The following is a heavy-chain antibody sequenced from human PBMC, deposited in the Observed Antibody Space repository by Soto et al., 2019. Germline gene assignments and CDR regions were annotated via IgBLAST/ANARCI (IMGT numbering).Heavy chain of an antibody. CDR1: GFTFSSYG. J-gene: IGHJ6*02. Sequence: QVQLVESGGGVVQPGRSLRLSCAASGFTFSSYGMHWVRQAPGKGLEWVAVIWYDGSNKYYADSVKGRFTISRDNSKNTLYLQMNSLRAEDTAVYYCARDPCGSGWYGRYYYYYGMDVWGQGTTVTVSS. CDR2: IWYDGSNK. V-gene: IGHV3-33*01. CDR3: ARDPCGSGWYGRYYYYYGMDV. D-gene: IGHD6-19*01.